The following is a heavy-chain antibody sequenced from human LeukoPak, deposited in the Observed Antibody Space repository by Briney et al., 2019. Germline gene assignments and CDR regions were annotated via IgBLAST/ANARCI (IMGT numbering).Heavy chain of an antibody. Sequence: ASETLSLTCTVSGDSISGNYWTWIRQPPGKGLEWIGYIYYSGSTNYNASLKSRVTISVDTSKNQFSLKLSSVTAADTAVYYCAREGLYGDYVWSLDYWGQGTLVTVSS. D-gene: IGHD4-17*01. V-gene: IGHV4-59*01. J-gene: IGHJ4*02. CDR1: GDSISGNY. CDR2: IYYSGST. CDR3: AREGLYGDYVWSLDY.